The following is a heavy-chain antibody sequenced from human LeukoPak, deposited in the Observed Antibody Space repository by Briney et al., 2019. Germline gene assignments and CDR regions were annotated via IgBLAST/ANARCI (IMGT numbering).Heavy chain of an antibody. J-gene: IGHJ4*02. CDR2: ISGSGGST. V-gene: IGHV3-23*01. Sequence: GGSLRLSCAASGFTFSSYAMSWVRQAPGKELEWVSAISGSGGSTYYADSVKGRFTISRDNSKNTLYLQMNSLRAEDTAVYYCAKDLGRPGGGYWGQGTLVTVSS. CDR3: AKDLGRPGGGY. CDR1: GFTFSSYA. D-gene: IGHD1-1*01.